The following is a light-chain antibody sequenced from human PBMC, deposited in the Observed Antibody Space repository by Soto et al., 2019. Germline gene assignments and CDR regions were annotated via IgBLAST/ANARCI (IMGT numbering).Light chain of an antibody. Sequence: QSALTQPASVSGSPGQSITISCTGTSSDVGGYNYVSWYQQHPGKAPKLMIYDVSNRPSGVSNRFSGSKSGNTASLTISGLQAEDEADYSCSSYTSSSTPGVFGTGTKLTVL. CDR3: SSYTSSSTPGV. CDR2: DVS. V-gene: IGLV2-14*01. CDR1: SSDVGGYNY. J-gene: IGLJ1*01.